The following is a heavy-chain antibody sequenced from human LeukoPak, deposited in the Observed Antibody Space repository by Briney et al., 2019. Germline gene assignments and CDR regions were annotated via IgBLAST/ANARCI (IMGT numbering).Heavy chain of an antibody. CDR1: GFTFSSYE. V-gene: IGHV3-48*03. CDR3: ARVRGYYDSSGYNPLWY. J-gene: IGHJ4*02. Sequence: GGSLRLSCAASGFTFSSYEMNWVRQAPGKGLEWVSYISSSGSTTYYADSVKGRFTISRDNAKNSLYLQMNSLRAEDTAVYYCARVRGYYDSSGYNPLWYWGQGTLVTVSS. CDR2: ISSSGSTT. D-gene: IGHD3-22*01.